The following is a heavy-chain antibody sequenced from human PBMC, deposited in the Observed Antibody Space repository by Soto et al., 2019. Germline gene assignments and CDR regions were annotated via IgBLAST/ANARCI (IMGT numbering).Heavy chain of an antibody. V-gene: IGHV1-46*01. CDR3: ARGPLYSSSSFYYYYYMDV. J-gene: IGHJ6*03. CDR2: INPSSGNT. D-gene: IGHD6-6*01. Sequence: ASVKVSCKASGYTFTSYYMHWVRQAPGQGLEWMGIINPSSGNTSYAQKFQGRVTMTRNTSISTAYMELSSLRSEDTAVYYCARGPLYSSSSFYYYYYMDVWGKGTTVTVSS. CDR1: GYTFTSYY.